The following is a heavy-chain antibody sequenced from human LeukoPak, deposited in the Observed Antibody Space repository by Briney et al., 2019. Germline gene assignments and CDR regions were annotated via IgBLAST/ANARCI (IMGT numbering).Heavy chain of an antibody. V-gene: IGHV1-69*04. CDR3: ARDYYDSSGYSDY. CDR2: IIPILGIA. Sequence: ASVKVSCKASGGTFSSYAISWVRQAPGQGLEWMGRIIPILGIANYAQKFQGRVTITADKSTSTAYMELSSLRSEDTAVYYCARDYYDSSGYSDYWGQGTLVTVSS. CDR1: GGTFSSYA. J-gene: IGHJ4*02. D-gene: IGHD3-22*01.